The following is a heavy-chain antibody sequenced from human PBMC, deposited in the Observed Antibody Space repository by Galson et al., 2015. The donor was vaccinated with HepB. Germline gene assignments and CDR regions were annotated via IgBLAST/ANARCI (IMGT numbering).Heavy chain of an antibody. CDR2: ISYDGSNK. D-gene: IGHD5-12*01. Sequence: SLRLSCAASGFTFSSYAMHWVRQAPGKGLEWVAVISYDGSNKYYADSVKGRFTISRDNSKNTLYLQMNSLRAEDTAVYYCARPDIVATITSHFDYWGQGTLVTVSS. J-gene: IGHJ4*02. CDR1: GFTFSSYA. CDR3: ARPDIVATITSHFDY. V-gene: IGHV3-30-3*01.